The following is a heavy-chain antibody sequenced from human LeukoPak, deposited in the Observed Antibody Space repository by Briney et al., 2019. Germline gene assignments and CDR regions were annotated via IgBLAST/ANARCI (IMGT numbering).Heavy chain of an antibody. CDR1: GYTFTGYY. CDR2: IKPDGGGK. CDR3: AINNDYRDSDY. Sequence: GSVKVSCKASGYTFTGYYMHWVRQAPGQGLEWMGWIKPDGGGKNYAQTFQGRVTMTRDTSISTAYMELSRLRSEDTAVYYCAINNDYRDSDYWGQGTLVTASS. V-gene: IGHV1-2*02. J-gene: IGHJ4*02. D-gene: IGHD4-17*01.